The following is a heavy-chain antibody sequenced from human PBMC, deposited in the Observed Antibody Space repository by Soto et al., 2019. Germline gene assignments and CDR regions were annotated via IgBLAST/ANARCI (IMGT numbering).Heavy chain of an antibody. J-gene: IGHJ6*02. CDR3: ARDPPRGVVPAAARRDGDYYYGMDV. CDR2: IIPIFGTA. V-gene: IGHV1-69*01. D-gene: IGHD2-2*01. CDR1: GGTFSSYA. Sequence: QVQLVQSGAEVKKPGSSVKVSCKASGGTFSSYAISWVRQAPGQGIEWMGVIIPIFGTANFAQKFQGRVTITADESTSTAYMELSSLRAEDTALYDCARDPPRGVVPAAARRDGDYYYGMDVWGQGTTVTVSS.